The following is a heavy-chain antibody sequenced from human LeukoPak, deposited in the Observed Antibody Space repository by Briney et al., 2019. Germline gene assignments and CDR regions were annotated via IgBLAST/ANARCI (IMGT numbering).Heavy chain of an antibody. J-gene: IGHJ4*02. Sequence: GAVTVSCQASGYSFISFYSHWVRQAAGQGLEWMGLINHSTGSTDYAHTFQNNVTMTRDTSTSTVYMEMSGLKFDDTAVYFCARDAWGGQRTLIAVS. CDR3: ARDAW. V-gene: IGHV1-46*01. CDR1: GYSFISFY. D-gene: IGHD7-27*01. CDR2: INHSTGST.